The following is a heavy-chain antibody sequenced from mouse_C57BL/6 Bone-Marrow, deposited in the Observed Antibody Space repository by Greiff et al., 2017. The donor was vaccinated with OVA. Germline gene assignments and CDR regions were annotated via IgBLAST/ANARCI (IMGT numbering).Heavy chain of an antibody. CDR3: ARVRITCWYFDD. J-gene: IGHJ1*03. Sequence: QVQLQQPGAELVMPGASVKLSCKASGYTFTSYWMHWVKQRPGQGLEWIGEIDPSDSYTNYNQKFKGKSTLTVDKSSSTAYMQLSSLTSEDAAVDYCARVRITCWYFDDWGTGTTVTVSS. V-gene: IGHV1-69*01. CDR1: GYTFTSYW. CDR2: IDPSDSYT. D-gene: IGHD1-3*01.